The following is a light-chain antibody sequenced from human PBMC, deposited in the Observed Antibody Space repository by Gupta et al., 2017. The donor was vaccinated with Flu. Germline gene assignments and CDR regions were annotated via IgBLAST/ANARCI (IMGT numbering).Light chain of an antibody. V-gene: IGKV3-20*01. CDR3: QQDCCVPLT. CDR1: QSVTSNY. CDR2: GAS. J-gene: IGKJ5*01. Sequence: VVFTLSPGTLSLSPGERPTLSCRASQSVTSNYLAWYQQKPGQTPRLLIYGASSRATGVPDRFSGSGSGTDFTLTISRLEPEDFAVYFCQQDCCVPLTFGQGTQVEI.